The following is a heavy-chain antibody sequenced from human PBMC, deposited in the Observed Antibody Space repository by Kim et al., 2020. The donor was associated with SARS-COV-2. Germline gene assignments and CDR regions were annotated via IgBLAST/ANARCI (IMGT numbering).Heavy chain of an antibody. CDR2: ISYDESNK. CDR1: GFTFNTYG. V-gene: IGHV3-30*18. J-gene: IGHJ6*02. Sequence: GGSLRLSCAASGFTFNTYGMHWVHQAPGKGLEWVAVISYDESNKYYADSVKGRFTISRDTSKNTLYLQMNSLRTEDTAVYYCAKMRIHLWLDSMDVWGQGTTVTVSS. D-gene: IGHD5-18*01. CDR3: AKMRIHLWLDSMDV.